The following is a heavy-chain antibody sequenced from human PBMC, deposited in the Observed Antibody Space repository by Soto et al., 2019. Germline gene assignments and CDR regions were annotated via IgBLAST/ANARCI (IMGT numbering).Heavy chain of an antibody. J-gene: IGHJ4*02. V-gene: IGHV3-30*18. D-gene: IGHD5-18*01. CDR3: VKDGGGVRYNYNIRGDS. CDR1: GIVLENYG. Sequence: QVQLVESGGGVVHPGRSLRLSCVASGIVLENYGIHWVRQAPGEGLEWVAVISSDGTTKSYIDSVRGRFTISRDNSRSTVFLQMNSLRREDTAMYYCVKDGGGVRYNYNIRGDSWGQGTQVTVSS. CDR2: ISSDGTTK.